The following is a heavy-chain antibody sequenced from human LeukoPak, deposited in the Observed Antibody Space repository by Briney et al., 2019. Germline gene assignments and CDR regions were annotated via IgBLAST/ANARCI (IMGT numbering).Heavy chain of an antibody. CDR2: ISSNGGST. Sequence: GGSLRLSCSASGFTFSSYAMHWVRQAPGKGLEYVSAISSNGGSTYYADSVKGRFTISRDNSKNTLYLQMSSLRAEDTAVYYCARGRLRIAAAAPNWFDPWGQGTLVTVSS. J-gene: IGHJ5*02. D-gene: IGHD6-13*01. CDR3: ARGRLRIAAAAPNWFDP. V-gene: IGHV3-64D*09. CDR1: GFTFSSYA.